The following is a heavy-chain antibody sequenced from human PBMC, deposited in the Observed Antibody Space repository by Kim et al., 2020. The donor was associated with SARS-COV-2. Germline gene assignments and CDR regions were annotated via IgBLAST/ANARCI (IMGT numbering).Heavy chain of an antibody. Sequence: SETLSLTCNVSGGSIRSSDYYWGWIRQPPGKGLEWIGTVFSSGTTYYNSSLKSRLTISIDTSTNQFSLTLASVTAADTAMYYCVRDKQPTLWGSTTYYYGMDVWGQGTKVTVSS. V-gene: IGHV4-39*07. CDR2: VFSSGTT. D-gene: IGHD3-16*01. J-gene: IGHJ6*02. CDR3: VRDKQPTLWGSTTYYYGMDV. CDR1: GGSIRSSDYY.